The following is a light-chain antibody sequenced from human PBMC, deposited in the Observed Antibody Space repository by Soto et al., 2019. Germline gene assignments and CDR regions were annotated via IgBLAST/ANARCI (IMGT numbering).Light chain of an antibody. J-gene: IGKJ1*01. V-gene: IGKV2-28*01. CDR2: LGS. CDR1: QSLLHSNGYDS. Sequence: EIVMTQSPLSLPVTPGEPASISCRSSQSLLHSNGYDSLDWYLQKPGQSPQLLIYLGSNRASGVPARFSGRGAGKDFALKVSRVEADDVGVYYCMKALQSPPTFGQGTKVETK. CDR3: MKALQSPPT.